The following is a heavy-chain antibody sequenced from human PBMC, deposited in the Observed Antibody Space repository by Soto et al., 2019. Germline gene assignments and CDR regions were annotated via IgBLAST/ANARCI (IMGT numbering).Heavy chain of an antibody. CDR2: IKQDGSEK. J-gene: IGHJ4*02. Sequence: MGWVRQAPGKGLEWVANIKQDGSEKYYVDSVKGRFTISRDNAKNSLYLQMNSLRAEDTAVYYCGPTDYCGQGTLVTVXS. V-gene: IGHV3-7*01. CDR3: GPTDY.